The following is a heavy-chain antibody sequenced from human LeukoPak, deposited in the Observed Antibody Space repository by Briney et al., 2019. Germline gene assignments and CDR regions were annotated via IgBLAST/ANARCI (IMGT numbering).Heavy chain of an antibody. Sequence: GGSLRLSCAASGFTFAMSWVRQAPWKGLEWVSAISGSGGSTYYADSVKGRFTISRDNSKNTLYLQMNSLRAEDTAVYYCAKDLRVAAAGRPDYWGQGTLVTVSS. V-gene: IGHV3-23*01. CDR3: AKDLRVAAAGRPDY. J-gene: IGHJ4*02. CDR2: ISGSGGST. CDR1: GFTFA. D-gene: IGHD6-13*01.